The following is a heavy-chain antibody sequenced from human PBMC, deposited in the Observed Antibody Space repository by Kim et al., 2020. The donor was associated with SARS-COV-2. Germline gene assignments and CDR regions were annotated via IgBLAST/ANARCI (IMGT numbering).Heavy chain of an antibody. V-gene: IGHV4-39*07. J-gene: IGHJ4*02. Sequence: PSRKSRVTISVDTSKNQFSLKLSSVTAADTAVYYCASLPADYGGNSYFDYWGQGTLVTVSS. CDR3: ASLPADYGGNSYFDY. D-gene: IGHD4-17*01.